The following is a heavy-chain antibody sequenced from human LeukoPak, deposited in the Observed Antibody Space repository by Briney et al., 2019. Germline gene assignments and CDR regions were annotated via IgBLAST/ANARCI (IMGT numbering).Heavy chain of an antibody. Sequence: GASVKVSCKASGYTFTSYAINWVRQAPGQGLEWMGWINTNTGNPTYAQGFTGRFVFSLDTSVTTAYLQISSLEVEDTAVYYCARAGIGYSYGYDWFDPWGQGTLVTVSS. V-gene: IGHV7-4-1*02. J-gene: IGHJ5*02. CDR1: GYTFTSYA. D-gene: IGHD5-18*01. CDR3: ARAGIGYSYGYDWFDP. CDR2: INTNTGNP.